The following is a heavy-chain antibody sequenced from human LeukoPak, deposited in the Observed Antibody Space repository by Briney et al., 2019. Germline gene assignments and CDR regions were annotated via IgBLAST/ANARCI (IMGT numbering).Heavy chain of an antibody. CDR1: GGTFTSYG. CDR3: AREDYYDSSGYPDY. Sequence: ASVKVSCKASGGTFTSYGISWVRQAPGQGLEWMGRIIPILGIANYAQKFQGRVTITADKSTSTAYMELSSLRSEDTAVYYCAREDYYDSSGYPDYWGQGTLVTVSS. D-gene: IGHD3-22*01. CDR2: IIPILGIA. J-gene: IGHJ4*02. V-gene: IGHV1-69*04.